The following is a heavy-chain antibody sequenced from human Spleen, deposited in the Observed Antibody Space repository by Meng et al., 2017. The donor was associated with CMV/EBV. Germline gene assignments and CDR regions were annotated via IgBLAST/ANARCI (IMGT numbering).Heavy chain of an antibody. J-gene: IGHJ5*02. CDR1: GFTFDDYA. Sequence: GESLKISCVVSGFTFDDYAMHWVRQAPGKGLEWVSAISGSGGNTYYADSVKGRFTISRDNSKNTLYLQMNSLRAEDTAVYYCAKVVPAAVRNWFDPWGQGTLVTVSS. CDR2: ISGSGGNT. CDR3: AKVVPAAVRNWFDP. D-gene: IGHD2-2*01. V-gene: IGHV3-23*01.